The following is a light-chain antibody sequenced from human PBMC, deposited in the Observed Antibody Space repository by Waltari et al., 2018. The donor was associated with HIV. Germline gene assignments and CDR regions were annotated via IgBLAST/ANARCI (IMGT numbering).Light chain of an antibody. J-gene: IGKJ1*01. CDR1: QTICTF. CDR3: QQYSTWPS. V-gene: IGKV3-15*01. Sequence: EIVLTPSPATLSVSPGERATLSCRASQTICTFLAWYQQTPGQPPRLLIYAASTRATGIPARLSGSGSGAEFTLTISSLQSDDCASYYGQQYSTWPSFGQGTKVEIK. CDR2: AAS.